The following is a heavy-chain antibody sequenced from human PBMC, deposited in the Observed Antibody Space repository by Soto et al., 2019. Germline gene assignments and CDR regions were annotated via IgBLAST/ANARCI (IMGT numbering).Heavy chain of an antibody. Sequence: SQTRSLTCTVARDSITRWYWNWIRQPPGRGLEWIGFIYYAGSTYYNPSLKSRVTVSVDTSKNQFSLKLSSVTAADTAVYYCARGTNLRCFYWCQGTLFTVSS. D-gene: IGHD3-9*01. V-gene: IGHV4-59*08. CDR2: IYYAGST. J-gene: IGHJ4*02. CDR1: RDSITRWY. CDR3: ARGTNLRCFY.